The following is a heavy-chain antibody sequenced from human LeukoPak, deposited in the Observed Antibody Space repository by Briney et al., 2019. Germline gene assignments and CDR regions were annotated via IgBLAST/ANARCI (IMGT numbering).Heavy chain of an antibody. J-gene: IGHJ4*02. Sequence: SSETLSLTCAVYGGSFSGYYWSWIRQPPGKGVEWIGEINHSGSTNYNPSLKSRVTISVDTSKNQFSLKLSSVTAADTAVYYCARGGDYTTFDYWGQGTLVTVSS. D-gene: IGHD4-17*01. CDR2: INHSGST. CDR3: ARGGDYTTFDY. CDR1: GGSFSGYY. V-gene: IGHV4-34*01.